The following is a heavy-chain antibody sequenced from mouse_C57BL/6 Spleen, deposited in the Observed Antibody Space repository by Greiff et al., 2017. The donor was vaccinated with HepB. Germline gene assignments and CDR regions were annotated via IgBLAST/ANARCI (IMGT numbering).Heavy chain of an antibody. CDR1: GFTFSDYG. J-gene: IGHJ4*01. CDR3: ARASTTVVDYYAMDY. V-gene: IGHV5-17*01. Sequence: EVHLVESGGGLVKPGGSLKLSCAASGFTFSDYGMHWVRQAPEKGLEWVAYISSGSSTIYYADTVKGRFTISRDNAKNTLFLQMTSLRTEDTAMYYGARASTTVVDYYAMDYWGQGTSVTVSS. D-gene: IGHD1-1*01. CDR2: ISSGSSTI.